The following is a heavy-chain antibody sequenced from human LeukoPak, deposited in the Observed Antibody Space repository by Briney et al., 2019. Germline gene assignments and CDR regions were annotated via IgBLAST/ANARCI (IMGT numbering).Heavy chain of an antibody. J-gene: IGHJ2*01. CDR2: IYYTGIT. D-gene: IGHD3-16*01. V-gene: IGHV4-59*01. Sequence: PSETLSLTCTVSGGYISTYYWSWIRQSPGKGLEWIGYIYYTGITNYNPSLKSRVTISVDTPKNQFSLELTSVTAADTAVYYCTRDREDHNLGVWYFDPWSRGTLVTVSS. CDR1: GGYISTYY. CDR3: TRDREDHNLGVWYFDP.